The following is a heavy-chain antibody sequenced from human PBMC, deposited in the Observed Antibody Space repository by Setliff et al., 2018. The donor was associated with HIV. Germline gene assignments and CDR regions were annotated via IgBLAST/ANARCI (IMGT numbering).Heavy chain of an antibody. V-gene: IGHV1-69*13. Sequence: VASVKVSCKASGGNFRFYAFSWVRQAPGQGLEWMGGIIPMFVTANYAQKFQDRVTITADESTSTAYMELSSLRFEDTAVYYCARAKATRQARPTNCFDPWGQGTLVTVSS. CDR2: IIPMFVTA. CDR3: ARAKATRQARPTNCFDP. J-gene: IGHJ5*02. D-gene: IGHD1-1*01. CDR1: GGNFRFYA.